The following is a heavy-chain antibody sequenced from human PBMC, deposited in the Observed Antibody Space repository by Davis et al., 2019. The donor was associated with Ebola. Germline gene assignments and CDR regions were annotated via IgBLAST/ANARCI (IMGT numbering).Heavy chain of an antibody. V-gene: IGHV3-48*01. CDR1: GFTFSSYS. CDR3: AKVLQATNILATTYYYYGLDV. J-gene: IGHJ6*02. Sequence: GESLKISCAASGFTFSSYSMNWVRQAPGKGLEWVSYISSSSSTIYYADSVKGRFTISRDNSKNTLYLQMNSLRAGDTAVYYCAKVLQATNILATTYYYYGLDVWGQGTTVTVSS. D-gene: IGHD5-12*01. CDR2: ISSSSSTI.